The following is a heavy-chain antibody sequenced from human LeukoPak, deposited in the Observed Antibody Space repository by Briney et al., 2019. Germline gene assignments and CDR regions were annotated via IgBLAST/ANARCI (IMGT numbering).Heavy chain of an antibody. Sequence: SETLSLTCAVYGGSFSDYYWSWIRQPPGKGLEWIGEINHSGSTNYNPSLKSRVTISVDTSKNQFSLKLSSVTAADTAVYYCARDSGGALDYWGQGTLVTVSS. CDR1: GGSFSDYY. V-gene: IGHV4-34*01. CDR2: INHSGST. J-gene: IGHJ4*02. D-gene: IGHD3-16*01. CDR3: ARDSGGALDY.